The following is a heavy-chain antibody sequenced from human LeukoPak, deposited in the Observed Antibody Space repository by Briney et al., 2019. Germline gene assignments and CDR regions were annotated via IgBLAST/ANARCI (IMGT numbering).Heavy chain of an antibody. J-gene: IGHJ4*02. D-gene: IGHD6-25*01. CDR3: AKEITGYSSGRIDY. V-gene: IGHV3-23*01. CDR1: GFTFSSYS. CDR2: ISGSGGST. Sequence: GGSLRLSCAASGFTFSSYSMNWVRQAPGKGLEWVSAISGSGGSTYYADSVKGRFTISRDNSKNTLYLQMNSLRAEDTAVYYCAKEITGYSSGRIDYWGQGTLVTVSS.